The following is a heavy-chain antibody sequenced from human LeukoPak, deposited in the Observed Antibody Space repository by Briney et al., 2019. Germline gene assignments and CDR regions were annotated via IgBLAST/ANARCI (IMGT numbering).Heavy chain of an antibody. J-gene: IGHJ6*02. CDR1: GFTFSSYA. CDR3: APLGWLRLDYGMDV. D-gene: IGHD5-12*01. Sequence: GRSLRLSCAASGFTFSSYAMHWVRQAPGKGLEWVAVISYDGSNKYYADSVKGRFTISRDNSKNTLHLQMNSLRAEDTAVYYCAPLGWLRLDYGMDVWGQGTTVTVSS. CDR2: ISYDGSNK. V-gene: IGHV3-30-3*01.